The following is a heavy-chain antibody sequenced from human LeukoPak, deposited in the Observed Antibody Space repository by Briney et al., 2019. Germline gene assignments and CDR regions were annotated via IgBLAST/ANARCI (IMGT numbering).Heavy chain of an antibody. D-gene: IGHD6-13*01. Sequence: SETLSLTCAVYGGSFSDYYWSWIRQSPGKGLEWIGEISHGGSTNYNPSLKSRVTTSVDTSKNQFSLNLTSVTAADTAVYYCARAYSSSWYWNWFDPWGQGTLVTVSS. V-gene: IGHV4-34*01. CDR3: ARAYSSSWYWNWFDP. CDR2: ISHGGST. CDR1: GGSFSDYY. J-gene: IGHJ5*02.